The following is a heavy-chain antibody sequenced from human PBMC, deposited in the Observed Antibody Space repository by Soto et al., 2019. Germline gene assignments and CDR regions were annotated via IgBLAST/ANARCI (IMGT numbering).Heavy chain of an antibody. V-gene: IGHV4-30-2*01. Sequence: SETLSLTCAVSGGSISSGGYSWSWIRQPPGKGLEWIGYIYHSGSTYYNPSLKSRVTISVDRSKNQFSLKLSSVTAADTAVYYCARVAATYYYGSGSRTHYYYGMDVWGQGTTVTVSS. CDR3: ARVAATYYYGSGSRTHYYYGMDV. CDR2: IYHSGST. CDR1: GGSISSGGYS. J-gene: IGHJ6*02. D-gene: IGHD3-10*01.